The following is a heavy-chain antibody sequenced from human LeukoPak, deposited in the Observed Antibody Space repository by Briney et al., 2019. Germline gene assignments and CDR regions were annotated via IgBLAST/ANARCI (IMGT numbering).Heavy chain of an antibody. D-gene: IGHD3-22*01. Sequence: GGSLRLSCAASGFTFSSYAMHWVRQAPGKGLEWVAVISYDGSNKYYADSVKGRFTISRDNSKNTLYLQMNSLRAEDTAVYYCARDPYYYDSSGYIDYWGQGTLVTVSP. CDR3: ARDPYYYDSSGYIDY. CDR2: ISYDGSNK. V-gene: IGHV3-30*04. CDR1: GFTFSSYA. J-gene: IGHJ4*02.